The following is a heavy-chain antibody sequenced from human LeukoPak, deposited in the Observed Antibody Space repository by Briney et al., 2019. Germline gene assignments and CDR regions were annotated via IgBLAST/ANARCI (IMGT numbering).Heavy chain of an antibody. V-gene: IGHV1-46*01. CDR3: ARVFYDSSGYSHFQH. D-gene: IGHD3-22*01. CDR1: GYTFTSYY. J-gene: IGHJ1*01. CDR2: INPSGGST. Sequence: ASVKASCKASGYTFTSYYMHWVRQAPGQGLEWMGIINPSGGSTSYAQKFQGRVTMTRDTSTSTVYMELSSLRSEDTAVYYCARVFYDSSGYSHFQHWGQGTLVTVSS.